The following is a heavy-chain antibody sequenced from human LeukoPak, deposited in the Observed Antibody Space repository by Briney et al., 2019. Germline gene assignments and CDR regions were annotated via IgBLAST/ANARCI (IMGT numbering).Heavy chain of an antibody. D-gene: IGHD1-26*01. J-gene: IGHJ5*02. CDR3: ARAKWEQRWFDP. Sequence: GGSLRLSCAASGFTFSSYSMNWVRQAPGKGLEWVSSISSSSSYIYYADSVKGRFTISRDNAKNSLYLQMNSLRAEDTAVYYCARAKWEQRWFDPWGQGTLVTVSS. V-gene: IGHV3-21*01. CDR2: ISSSSSYI. CDR1: GFTFSSYS.